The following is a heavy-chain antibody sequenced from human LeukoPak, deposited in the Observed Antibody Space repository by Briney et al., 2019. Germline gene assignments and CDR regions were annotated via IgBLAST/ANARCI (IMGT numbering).Heavy chain of an antibody. V-gene: IGHV3-21*01. CDR1: GFTFSSYS. CDR3: ASWEDYSSSPPDY. J-gene: IGHJ4*02. Sequence: GGSLRLSCAASGFTFSSYSMNWVRQAPGKGLEWVSSISSSSSYIYYGESVKGRFTISIDNAKNSLYLQMNSLRAEDTAVYYCASWEDYSSSPPDYWGQGTLVTVSS. D-gene: IGHD6-6*01. CDR2: ISSSSSYI.